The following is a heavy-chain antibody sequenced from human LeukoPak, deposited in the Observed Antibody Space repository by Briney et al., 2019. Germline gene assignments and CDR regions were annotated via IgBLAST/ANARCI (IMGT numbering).Heavy chain of an antibody. CDR3: AKVASFYCGGDCYDY. CDR2: IRYDGSNK. V-gene: IGHV3-30*02. Sequence: GGSLRLSCAASGFTFSSYGMHWVRQAPGKGLEWVAFIRYDGSNKYYADSVKGRFTISRDNSKNTLYLQMNSLRAEDTAVYYCAKVASFYCGGDCYDYWGQGTLVIVSS. CDR1: GFTFSSYG. J-gene: IGHJ4*02. D-gene: IGHD2-21*01.